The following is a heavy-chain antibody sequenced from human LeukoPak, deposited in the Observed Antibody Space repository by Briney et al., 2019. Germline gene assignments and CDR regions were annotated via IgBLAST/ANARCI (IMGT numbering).Heavy chain of an antibody. CDR3: AKDIYRSPYYFDY. J-gene: IGHJ4*02. CDR1: GFTFSSYA. Sequence: GGSLRLSCAASGFTFSSYAMSWVRQAPGKGLEWVSAISSSGGSTYYADSVKGRFTISRDNSKNTLYLQMNSLRAEDTAVYYCAKDIYRSPYYFDYWGQGTLVTVSS. D-gene: IGHD5-18*01. V-gene: IGHV3-23*01. CDR2: ISSSGGST.